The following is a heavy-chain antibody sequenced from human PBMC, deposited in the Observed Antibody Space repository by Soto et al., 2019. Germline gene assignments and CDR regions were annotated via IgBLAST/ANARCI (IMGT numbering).Heavy chain of an antibody. J-gene: IGHJ4*02. D-gene: IGHD7-27*01. CDR2: SYYTGAT. CDR1: LGSITGYY. CDR3: ARDRTPRTGLDY. Sequence: SETLSLTCTVSLGSITGYYWSWIRQSPGKGLEWIGCSYYTGATNYNPSLKSRVTISVVTSKNQFSLTLSSATAADTAVYYCARDRTPRTGLDYWGQGTLVTVSS. V-gene: IGHV4-59*01.